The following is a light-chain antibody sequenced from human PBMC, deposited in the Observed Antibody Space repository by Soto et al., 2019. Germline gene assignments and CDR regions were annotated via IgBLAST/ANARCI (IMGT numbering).Light chain of an antibody. CDR3: QQYKSWPWT. J-gene: IGKJ1*01. CDR2: GAS. CDR1: QSVISN. V-gene: IGKV3-15*01. Sequence: EIVMTQSPATPSVAPGERAPLSCRASQSVISNLAWYQQRPGQAPRLLILGASSRATGIPARFSGSGSGTDFTLTISSLQSEDFAVYYCQQYKSWPWTFGQGTKVDIK.